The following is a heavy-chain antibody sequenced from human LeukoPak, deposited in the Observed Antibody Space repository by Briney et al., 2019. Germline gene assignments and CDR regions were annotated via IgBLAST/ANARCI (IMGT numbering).Heavy chain of an antibody. CDR1: GSGLSSYW. CDR2: ICHGGCDT. CDR3: ARHTTVGGSLRFDY. V-gene: IGHV5-51*01. D-gene: IGHD4-23*01. J-gene: IGHJ4*02. Sequence: WESPQISLKGSGSGLSSYWIGWVPQRPGKGPEYMRIICHGGCDTRYGQSFQGRVTISADKAITTAYLQWSSLRASDTAMYYCARHTTVGGSLRFDYWGQGALVSVSS.